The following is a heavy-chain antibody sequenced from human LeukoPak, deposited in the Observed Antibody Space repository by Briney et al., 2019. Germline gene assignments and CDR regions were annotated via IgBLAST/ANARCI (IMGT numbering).Heavy chain of an antibody. J-gene: IGHJ5*02. CDR2: IYYSGST. Sequence: PSQTLSLTCTVSGGSISSGGYYWSWIRQHPGKGLEWVVYIYYSGSTYYNPSLKSPVPISVDTSKNQFSLKLSSVTAADTAVYYCARDGCSSTSCVSSWFDPWGQGTLVTVSS. D-gene: IGHD2-2*01. V-gene: IGHV4-31*01. CDR3: ARDGCSSTSCVSSWFDP. CDR1: GGSISSGGYY.